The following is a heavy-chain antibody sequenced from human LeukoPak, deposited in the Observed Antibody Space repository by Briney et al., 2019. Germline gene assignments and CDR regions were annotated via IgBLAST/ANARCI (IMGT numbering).Heavy chain of an antibody. Sequence: AGGSLRLSCAASGFTFSSYSMNWVRRAPGKGLEWVSSISSSSSSYIYYADSVKGRFTISRDNAKNSLYLQMNSLRAEDTAVYYCARDLAKSSSSPVYWGQGTLVTVSS. CDR1: GFTFSSYS. CDR3: ARDLAKSSSSPVY. J-gene: IGHJ4*02. D-gene: IGHD6-6*01. CDR2: ISSSSSSYI. V-gene: IGHV3-21*01.